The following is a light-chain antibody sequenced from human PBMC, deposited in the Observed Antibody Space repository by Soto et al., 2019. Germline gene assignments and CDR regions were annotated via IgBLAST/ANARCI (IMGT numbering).Light chain of an antibody. CDR1: QSVSSNN. Sequence: IVLTQSPGTLSLSPGETATLSCRARQSVSSNNLAWYHQKPGQTPRLLIYGASSRATGIPDRFSGSGSGTDFTLTISRLEPEDFAVYYCQQYDNSITFGPGTRLEIE. V-gene: IGKV3-20*01. CDR3: QQYDNSIT. J-gene: IGKJ5*01. CDR2: GAS.